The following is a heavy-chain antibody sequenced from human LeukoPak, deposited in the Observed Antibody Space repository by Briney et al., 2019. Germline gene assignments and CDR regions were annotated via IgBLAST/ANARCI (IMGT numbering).Heavy chain of an antibody. CDR3: AMLEDIVVVVALPGFDP. Sequence: SVKVSCKASGGTFSSYAISWVRQAPGQGLEWMGGIIPIFGTANYTQKFQGRVTITADESTSTAYMELSSLRSEDTAVYYFAMLEDIVVVVALPGFDPWGQGTLVTVSS. CDR1: GGTFSSYA. J-gene: IGHJ5*02. D-gene: IGHD2-15*01. V-gene: IGHV1-69*13. CDR2: IIPIFGTA.